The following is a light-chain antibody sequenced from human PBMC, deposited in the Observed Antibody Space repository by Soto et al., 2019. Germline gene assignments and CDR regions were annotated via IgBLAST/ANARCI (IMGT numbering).Light chain of an antibody. J-gene: IGKJ1*01. CDR1: QSLLHSNGYNY. V-gene: IGKV2-28*01. CDR2: MGS. CDR3: QQYNNWPRT. Sequence: EIVMTQSPLYLPVTLGEPASISCRSSQSLLHSNGYNYLDWYLQKPGQSPLLLIYMGSNRASGIPDRFSGSGPGTEFTLTISSLQSEDFGVYYCQQYNNWPRTFGQGTKVDIK.